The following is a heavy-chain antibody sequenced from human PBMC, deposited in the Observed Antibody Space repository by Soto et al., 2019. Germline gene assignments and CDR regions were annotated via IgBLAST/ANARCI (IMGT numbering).Heavy chain of an antibody. D-gene: IGHD2-2*01. CDR1: GDSIGSYS. J-gene: IGHJ4*02. V-gene: IGHV4-4*07. Sequence: LYVTCTFSGDSIGSYSWSWIRQVAGKGLEWIGRLYTSGSTKYSPSLKSRFTMSVDASKNQSSMRLSSVTAADTAVYYCARDRNIVVVPAAVPFDYWGQGTLVTVSS. CDR2: LYTSGST. CDR3: ARDRNIVVVPAAVPFDY.